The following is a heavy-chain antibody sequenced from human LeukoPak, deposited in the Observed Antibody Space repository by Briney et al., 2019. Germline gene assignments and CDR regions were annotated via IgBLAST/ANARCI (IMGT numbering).Heavy chain of an antibody. CDR2: ISAYNGNT. J-gene: IGHJ4*02. CDR3: ARDPPLLYDYVWGSYRNFDY. V-gene: IGHV1-18*01. D-gene: IGHD3-16*02. CDR1: GGTFTSYG. Sequence: ASVKVSCKASGGTFTSYGISWVRQAPGQGLEWMGWISAYNGNTNYAQKLQGRVTMTTDTSTSTAYMELRSLRSDDTAVYYCARDPPLLYDYVWGSYRNFDYWGQGTLVTVSS.